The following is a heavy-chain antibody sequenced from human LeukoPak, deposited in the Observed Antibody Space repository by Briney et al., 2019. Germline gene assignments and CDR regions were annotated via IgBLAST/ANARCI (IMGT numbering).Heavy chain of an antibody. J-gene: IGHJ4*02. D-gene: IGHD2-15*01. V-gene: IGHV3-23*01. Sequence: GGSLRLSCAASEFTFSSYAMQWVRQAPGKGLEWVSGINVSGGSTWYADSVKGRFTISRDNSKNTLYLQMNSLRAEDTAVYHCAKYCSGGNCYSGLYWGQGTLVTVSS. CDR3: AKYCSGGNCYSGLY. CDR1: EFTFSSYA. CDR2: INVSGGST.